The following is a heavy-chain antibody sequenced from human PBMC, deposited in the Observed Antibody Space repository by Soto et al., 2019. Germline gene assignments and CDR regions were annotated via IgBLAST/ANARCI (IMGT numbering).Heavy chain of an antibody. V-gene: IGHV1-18*01. J-gene: IGHJ4*02. CDR2: ISAYNGNT. Sequence: QVQLVQSGAEVKKPGASVKVSCKASGYTFTSYGISWVRQAPGQGLEWMGWISAYNGNTNYAQKLQGRVTMTTDTSTRTADMELRSLRYDDTAVYYCARDLRPRVAVAGIFAYWGQGTLVTVSS. CDR1: GYTFTSYG. D-gene: IGHD6-19*01. CDR3: ARDLRPRVAVAGIFAY.